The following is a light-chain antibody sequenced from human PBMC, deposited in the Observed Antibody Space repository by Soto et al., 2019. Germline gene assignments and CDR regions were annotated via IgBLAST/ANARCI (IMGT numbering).Light chain of an antibody. J-gene: IGKJ1*01. CDR2: WAS. CDR1: QTGLYSSNNKNY. CDR3: QQYYATPQT. V-gene: IGKV4-1*01. Sequence: DIVMTQSPDSLAVSLGERATINCKSSQTGLYSSNNKNYLAWYQQTPGQPPKLLIYWASTREAGVPDRFSGSGSGADFTLTISSLQAEDVAVYYCQQYYATPQTFGQGTKVEVK.